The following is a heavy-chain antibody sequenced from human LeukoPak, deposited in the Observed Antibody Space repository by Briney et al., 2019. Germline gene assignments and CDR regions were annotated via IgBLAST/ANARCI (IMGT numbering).Heavy chain of an antibody. CDR1: GFTFSSYG. Sequence: PGGSLRLSCAASGFTFSSYGMHWVRQAPGKGLEWVAVISYDGSNKYYADSVKARFTISRDNSKNALYLQMNSLRAEDTAVYYCAKAFTRWLVLGDCDYWGQGTLVTVSS. CDR3: AKAFTRWLVLGDCDY. D-gene: IGHD6-19*01. CDR2: ISYDGSNK. V-gene: IGHV3-30*18. J-gene: IGHJ4*02.